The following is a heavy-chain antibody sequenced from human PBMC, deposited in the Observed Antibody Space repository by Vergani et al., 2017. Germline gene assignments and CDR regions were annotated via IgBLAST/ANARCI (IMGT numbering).Heavy chain of an antibody. CDR1: GFTFSSYA. Sequence: EVQLLESGGGLVQPGGSLRLSCAASGFTFSSYAMSWVRQAPGKGLEWVSAISGSGGSTYYADSVKGRFTISRDNSKNTLYLQMNSLRAEDTAVYYCAKDPRSFYYYDSSGYYSALWFDPWGQGTLVTVSS. CDR3: AKDPRSFYYYDSSGYYSALWFDP. J-gene: IGHJ5*02. D-gene: IGHD3-22*01. CDR2: ISGSGGST. V-gene: IGHV3-23*01.